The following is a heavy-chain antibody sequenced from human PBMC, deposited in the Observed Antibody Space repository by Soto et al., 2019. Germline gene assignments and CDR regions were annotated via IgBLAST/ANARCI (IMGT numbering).Heavy chain of an antibody. CDR2: IGPESGAT. V-gene: IGHV1-2*02. D-gene: IGHD2-2*02. Sequence: GASVKVSCKTSGYTFTGHYIHWVRQAPEQGPEWVGEIGPESGATRYAQKFQGRVTMTRDMSTTTVYMELNNLSPDDTAVYYCARAGDDCSTTNCYMIDYWGQGTLVTVSS. CDR1: GYTFTGHY. J-gene: IGHJ4*02. CDR3: ARAGDDCSTTNCYMIDY.